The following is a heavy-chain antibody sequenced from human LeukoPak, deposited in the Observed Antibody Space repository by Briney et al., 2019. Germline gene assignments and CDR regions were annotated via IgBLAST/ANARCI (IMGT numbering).Heavy chain of an antibody. V-gene: IGHV3-33*06. CDR2: IWYDGSKK. Sequence: GGPLRLSCAASGFTFSGYGMHWVRQAPGKGLQWVAVIWYDGSKKYYADSVKGRFTISRDNSKDTLFLQMNSLKAEDTAVYYCAKGGFDHDISGYGYWGQGTLVTVSS. J-gene: IGHJ4*02. D-gene: IGHD3-22*01. CDR1: GFTFSGYG. CDR3: AKGGFDHDISGYGY.